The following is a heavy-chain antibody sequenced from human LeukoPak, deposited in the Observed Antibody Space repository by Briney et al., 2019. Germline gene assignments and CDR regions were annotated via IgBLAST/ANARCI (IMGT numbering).Heavy chain of an antibody. CDR3: AREATYGDFYYYGMDV. Sequence: GGSRKLSWAASGFTFSSYWMSWFRQAPGKGLDWVANIKQDGSEKYYVDSVKGRFTISRDNAKNSLYLQMNSLRAEDTAVYYCAREATYGDFYYYGMDVWGQGTTVTVSS. V-gene: IGHV3-7*01. CDR2: IKQDGSEK. J-gene: IGHJ6*02. CDR1: GFTFSSYW. D-gene: IGHD4-17*01.